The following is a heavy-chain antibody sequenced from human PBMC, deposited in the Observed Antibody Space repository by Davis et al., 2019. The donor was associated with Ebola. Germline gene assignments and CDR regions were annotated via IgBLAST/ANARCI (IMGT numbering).Heavy chain of an antibody. CDR3: ARTSIVGTTTTASDI. D-gene: IGHD1-26*01. Sequence: ASVKVSCKASGYTFTTYGFSWVRLAPGQGPEWMGWISTYSGNANYAQKFQGRVTMTSDTSTGTAYMELRSLRSDDTAVYFCARTSIVGTTTTASDIWGQGTKVTVSS. J-gene: IGHJ3*02. V-gene: IGHV1-18*01. CDR2: ISTYSGNA. CDR1: GYTFTTYG.